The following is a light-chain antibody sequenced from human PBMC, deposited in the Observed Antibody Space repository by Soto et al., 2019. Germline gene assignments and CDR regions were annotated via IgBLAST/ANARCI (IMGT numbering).Light chain of an antibody. V-gene: IGLV2-14*01. CDR3: SSRSISGTLV. CDR1: SSDVGGTKY. CDR2: EVS. J-gene: IGLJ2*01. Sequence: QSALTQPASVSGSPGQSSTISCTGSSSDVGGTKYVSWYQQHPGKAPKLMIYEVSNRPSGVSTRFSGSKSGNTASLTISGLQAEDEGDYYCSSRSISGTLVFGGGTKLTVL.